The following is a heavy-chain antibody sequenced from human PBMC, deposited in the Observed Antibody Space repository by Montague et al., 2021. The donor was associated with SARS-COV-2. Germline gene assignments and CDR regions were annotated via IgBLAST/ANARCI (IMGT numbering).Heavy chain of an antibody. V-gene: IGHV4-34*12. CDR2: IIHLGST. CDR1: AGSFSDYS. Sequence: SETLSLTCAVYAGSFSDYSWTWTRHPPGKGLEWSGEIIHLGSTNYNPSPKSRVTISADTTKNQFSLKMTSVTAADTAVYYCARGRKHINMVVVVVTGGEYYFDFWGQGTLVAVSS. CDR3: ARGRKHINMVVVVVTGGEYYFDF. J-gene: IGHJ4*02. D-gene: IGHD3-22*01.